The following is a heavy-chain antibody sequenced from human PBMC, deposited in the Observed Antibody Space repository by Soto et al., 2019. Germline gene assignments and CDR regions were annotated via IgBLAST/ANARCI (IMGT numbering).Heavy chain of an antibody. CDR3: ARGETYSSSWYDY. J-gene: IGHJ4*02. CDR1: GFTFSTYS. V-gene: IGHV3-21*01. CDR2: ISSSSNYI. D-gene: IGHD6-13*01. Sequence: EVQLVESGGGLVKPGGSLRLSCAASGFTFSTYSMNWVRQAPGKGLEWVSSISSSSNYIYYADSVKGRFTISRDNAKNPLYLQMSSLRAEDTAVYYWARGETYSSSWYDYWGQGTLVTVSS.